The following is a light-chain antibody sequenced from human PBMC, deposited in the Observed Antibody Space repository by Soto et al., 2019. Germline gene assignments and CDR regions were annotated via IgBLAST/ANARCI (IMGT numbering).Light chain of an antibody. V-gene: IGKV3-20*01. CDR1: QSVSNNY. CDR2: GAS. Sequence: ETVMTQSPGTLSLSPGERATLSCRASQSVSNNYLAWYQQKPGQAPSLLIFGASNRAPDIPDRFSGSGSGTDFTLTISRLEPEDFAVYFCQQYGSSVKTFGQGTKVDIK. J-gene: IGKJ1*01. CDR3: QQYGSSVKT.